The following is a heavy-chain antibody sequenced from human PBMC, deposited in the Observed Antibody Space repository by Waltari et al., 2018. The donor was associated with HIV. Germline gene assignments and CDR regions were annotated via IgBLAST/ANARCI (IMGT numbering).Heavy chain of an antibody. CDR1: GGSISSSSYY. Sequence: QLQLQESGPGLVKPSETLSLTCTVSGGSISSSSYYWGWLRQPPGKGLEWIGSIYYSGSTYYNPSLKSRVTISVDTSKNQFSLKLSSVTAADTAVYYCARRRLDSSGYYYYFDYWGQGTLVTVSS. V-gene: IGHV4-39*01. CDR2: IYYSGST. CDR3: ARRRLDSSGYYYYFDY. J-gene: IGHJ4*02. D-gene: IGHD3-22*01.